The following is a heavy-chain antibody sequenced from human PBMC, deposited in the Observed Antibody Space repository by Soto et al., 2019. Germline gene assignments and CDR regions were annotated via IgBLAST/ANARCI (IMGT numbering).Heavy chain of an antibody. CDR3: ARGITGNEFDY. CDR2: ISSSGSTI. D-gene: IGHD1-20*01. Sequence: EVQLVESGGGLVQPGGSLRLSCAASGFTFSSYEMNWVSQAPGKGLEWVSYISSSGSTIYYADSVKGRFTISRDNAKNSLYLQMNSLRAEDTAVYYCARGITGNEFDYWGQGTLVTVSS. V-gene: IGHV3-48*03. J-gene: IGHJ4*02. CDR1: GFTFSSYE.